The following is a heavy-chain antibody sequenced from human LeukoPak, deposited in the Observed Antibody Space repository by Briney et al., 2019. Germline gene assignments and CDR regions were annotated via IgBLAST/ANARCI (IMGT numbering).Heavy chain of an antibody. CDR1: GYTFTSYD. J-gene: IGHJ4*02. CDR2: MSPNSGDT. D-gene: IGHD7-27*01. Sequence: PGASVKVSCKASGYTFTSYDFNWVRQATGQRPEWMGWMSPNSGDTGYAQKFQDRVTMTRNTSISTAYMEPSGPRSDDTAVYYCARGPPNWGYDYWGPGTLVTVSS. V-gene: IGHV1-8*01. CDR3: ARGPPNWGYDY.